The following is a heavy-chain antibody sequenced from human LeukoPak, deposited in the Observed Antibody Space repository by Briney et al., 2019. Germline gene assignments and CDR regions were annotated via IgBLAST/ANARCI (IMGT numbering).Heavy chain of an antibody. V-gene: IGHV3-48*02. D-gene: IGHD2-15*01. CDR2: ISSSSNI. CDR3: ARDRTRLGYCSGGSCYYDF. Sequence: PGGSLRLSCAASGFTFSSYSMNWGRQAPGKGLEWVSYISSSSNIYYADSVKGRFTISRDNAKNSLYLQMNSLRDEDTAVYYCARDRTRLGYCSGGSCYYDFWGQGTLVTVSS. J-gene: IGHJ4*02. CDR1: GFTFSSYS.